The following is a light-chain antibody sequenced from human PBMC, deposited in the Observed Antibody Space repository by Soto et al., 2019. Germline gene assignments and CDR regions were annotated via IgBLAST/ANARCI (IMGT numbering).Light chain of an antibody. CDR3: QKYNWPPFT. J-gene: IGKJ3*01. Sequence: DIQMTQSPSSLSASVGDRVTISCRARQGISNYLAWYQQKPGKAPRLLIYAASSLQSGVSSRFTGSGSGTDFTLTISSLQPEDVATYYCQKYNWPPFTFGPGTKVDIK. CDR2: AAS. V-gene: IGKV1-27*01. CDR1: QGISNY.